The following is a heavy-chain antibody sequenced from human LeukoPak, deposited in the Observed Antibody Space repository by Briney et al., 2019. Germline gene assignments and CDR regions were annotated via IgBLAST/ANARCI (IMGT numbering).Heavy chain of an antibody. D-gene: IGHD6-6*01. CDR3: ARDREAARPGAGYYYYYMDV. Sequence: GASVKVSCKASGGTFSSYAISWVRQAPGQGLEWMGGIIPIFGTANYAQKFQGRVTITTDESTSTAYMELSSLRSEDTAVYYCARDREAARPGAGYYYYYMDVWGKGTTVTVSS. V-gene: IGHV1-69*05. CDR2: IIPIFGTA. CDR1: GGTFSSYA. J-gene: IGHJ6*03.